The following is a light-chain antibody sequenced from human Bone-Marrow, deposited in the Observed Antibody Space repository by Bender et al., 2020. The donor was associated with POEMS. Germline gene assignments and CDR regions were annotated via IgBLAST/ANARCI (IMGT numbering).Light chain of an antibody. CDR3: SSYATSTSSWV. J-gene: IGLJ3*02. Sequence: QSALTQPASVSASPGQSITISCTASTSVLGNSYVVSWYQQRPGKAPKLMIYEGTKRPSEVSDRFSGSKSGNTASLTISGLQAEDEASYYCSSYATSTSSWVFGGGTKLTVL. CDR1: TSVLGNSYV. V-gene: IGLV2-23*01. CDR2: EGT.